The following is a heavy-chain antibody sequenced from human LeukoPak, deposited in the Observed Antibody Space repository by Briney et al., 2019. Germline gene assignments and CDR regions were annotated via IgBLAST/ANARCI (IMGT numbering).Heavy chain of an antibody. CDR3: ARWTRVRQEDV. CDR1: GGSISSYY. V-gene: IGHV4-59*08. D-gene: IGHD3/OR15-3a*01. Sequence: RSSETLSLTCTVSGGSISSYYWSWIRQPPGKGLEWIGYIYYSGSTNYNPSLKSRVTISVDTSKNQFSLKLSSVTAADTAVYYCARWTRVRQEDVWGQGTTVTVSS. CDR2: IYYSGST. J-gene: IGHJ6*02.